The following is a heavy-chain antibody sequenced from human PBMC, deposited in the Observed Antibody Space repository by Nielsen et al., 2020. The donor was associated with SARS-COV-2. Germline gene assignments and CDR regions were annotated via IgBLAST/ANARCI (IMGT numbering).Heavy chain of an antibody. J-gene: IGHJ6*03. D-gene: IGHD2-2*02. V-gene: IGHV1-69*01. CDR2: MNPNSGNT. Sequence: WVRQAPGQGLEWMGWMNPNSGNTGYAQKFQGRVTITADESTSTAYMELSSLRSEDTAVYYCARDLTYCSSTSCYTGLGPRYYMDVWGKGTTVTVSS. CDR3: ARDLTYCSSTSCYTGLGPRYYMDV.